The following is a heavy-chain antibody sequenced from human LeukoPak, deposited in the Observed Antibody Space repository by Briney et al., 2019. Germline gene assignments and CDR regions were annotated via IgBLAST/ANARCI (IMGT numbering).Heavy chain of an antibody. D-gene: IGHD6-19*01. CDR1: GFTFSDSA. Sequence: LPGGSLRLSCAASGFTFSDSAMHWVRQASGKGLEWVGRIRRKTNSYATAYAASVKGGFTISRDDSKNTAYLQMNSLKTEDTAVYYCTSSSSEDHYYYYYGMDVWGQGTTVTVSS. CDR3: TSSSSEDHYYYYYGMDV. J-gene: IGHJ6*02. V-gene: IGHV3-73*01. CDR2: IRRKTNSYAT.